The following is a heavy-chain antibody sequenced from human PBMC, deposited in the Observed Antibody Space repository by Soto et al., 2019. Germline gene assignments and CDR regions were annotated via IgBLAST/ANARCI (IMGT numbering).Heavy chain of an antibody. CDR3: ARGGYCSGGSCSDAFDI. CDR1: GFTFSSYS. D-gene: IGHD2-15*01. J-gene: IGHJ3*02. V-gene: IGHV3-48*01. Sequence: EVQLVESGGGLVQPGGSLRLSCAASGFTFSSYSMNWVRQAPGKGLEWVSYISSSSSTIYYADSVKGRFTISRDNAKNSLYLQMNSLRAEDTAVYYCARGGYCSGGSCSDAFDIWGQGTMVTVSS. CDR2: ISSSSSTI.